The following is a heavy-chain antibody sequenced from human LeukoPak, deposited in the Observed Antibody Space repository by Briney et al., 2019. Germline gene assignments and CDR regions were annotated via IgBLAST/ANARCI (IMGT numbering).Heavy chain of an antibody. V-gene: IGHV5-51*01. CDR2: IYPGDSDT. CDR1: GYSFTTYW. D-gene: IGHD3-16*01. Sequence: GESLKISCKGSGYSFTTYWIGWVRQMSGKGLEWMGIIYPGDSDTRYSPSFQGQVTISADKSISTAYLQWSSLKASDTAMYYCVADMIGALDAFDIRGQGTMVTVSS. CDR3: VADMIGALDAFDI. J-gene: IGHJ3*02.